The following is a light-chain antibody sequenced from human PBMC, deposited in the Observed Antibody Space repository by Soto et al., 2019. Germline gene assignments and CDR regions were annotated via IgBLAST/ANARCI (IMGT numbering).Light chain of an antibody. CDR2: DAS. Sequence: DIQMTQSPSTLSAYVGDRVTMXXRASQSISSWLAWYQQKPGKAPKXLIYDASSLESGVPSRFSGSGSGTEFTLTISSLQPDDFATYYCQQYKSYSRTFGQGTKVDIK. CDR1: QSISSW. CDR3: QQYKSYSRT. J-gene: IGKJ1*01. V-gene: IGKV1-5*01.